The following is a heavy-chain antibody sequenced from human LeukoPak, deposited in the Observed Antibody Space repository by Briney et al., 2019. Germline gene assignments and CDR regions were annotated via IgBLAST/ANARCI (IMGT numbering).Heavy chain of an antibody. CDR1: GYTFTGYY. V-gene: IGHV1-2*02. CDR3: ARGAWGFDS. CDR2: INPNSGGT. D-gene: IGHD3-16*01. Sequence: ASVKVSCKASGYTFTGYYMHWVRQAPGQGLEWMGWINPNSGGTKSLQNFQGRVTLTRDTSISTAYMELSRLTYDDTAIFYCARGAWGFDSWGQGSLVTVSS. J-gene: IGHJ4*02.